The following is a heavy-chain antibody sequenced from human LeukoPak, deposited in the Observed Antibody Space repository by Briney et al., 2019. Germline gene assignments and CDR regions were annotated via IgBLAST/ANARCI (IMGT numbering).Heavy chain of an antibody. Sequence: PGGSLRLSCAASGITFSSYAMSWVRQAPGKGLEWVSGISASGGSTYYADSVKGRFTISRDNSKNTLYLQMNSLRAEDTAVYYCAKESRAVAGYYFDYWGQGTLVTVSS. CDR2: ISASGGST. D-gene: IGHD6-19*01. J-gene: IGHJ4*02. V-gene: IGHV3-23*01. CDR3: AKESRAVAGYYFDY. CDR1: GITFSSYA.